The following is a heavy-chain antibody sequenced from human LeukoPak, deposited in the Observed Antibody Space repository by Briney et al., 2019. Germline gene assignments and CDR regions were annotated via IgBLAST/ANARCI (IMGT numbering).Heavy chain of an antibody. CDR3: ANYYGDYAALDY. V-gene: IGHV3-30*18. D-gene: IGHD4-17*01. Sequence: GGSLRLSCAASGFTFSSYGMHWVRRAPGKGLEWVAVISYDGSNKYYADSVKGRFTISRDNSKNTLYLQMNSLRAEDTAVYYCANYYGDYAALDYWGQGTLVTVSS. CDR2: ISYDGSNK. J-gene: IGHJ4*02. CDR1: GFTFSSYG.